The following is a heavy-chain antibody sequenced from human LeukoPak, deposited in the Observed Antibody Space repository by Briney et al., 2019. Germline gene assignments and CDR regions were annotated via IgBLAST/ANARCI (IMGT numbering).Heavy chain of an antibody. Sequence: SETLSLTCTVSGGSITSGTYYWSWIRQPAGKGLEWIGRIYTSGTTNYNPSLKSRVTISVDTSKNQFSLKLSSVTAADTAVYYCARLGLYDSSGYFYDYWGQGTLVTVSS. D-gene: IGHD3-22*01. J-gene: IGHJ4*02. V-gene: IGHV4-61*02. CDR2: IYTSGTT. CDR1: GGSITSGTYY. CDR3: ARLGLYDSSGYFYDY.